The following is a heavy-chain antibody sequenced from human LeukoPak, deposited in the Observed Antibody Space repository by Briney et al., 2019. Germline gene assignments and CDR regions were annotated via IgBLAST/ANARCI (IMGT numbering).Heavy chain of an antibody. J-gene: IGHJ4*02. CDR1: GVSISSYY. CDR2: IYYSGST. V-gene: IGHV4-59*01. Sequence: PSETLSLTCTVSGVSISSYYWSWIRQPPGKGLEWIGYIYYSGSTNYNPSLKSRVTISVDTSKNQFSLKLSSVTAADTAVYYWARSDSGWYEYWGQGTLVTVSS. CDR3: ARSDSGWYEY. D-gene: IGHD6-19*01.